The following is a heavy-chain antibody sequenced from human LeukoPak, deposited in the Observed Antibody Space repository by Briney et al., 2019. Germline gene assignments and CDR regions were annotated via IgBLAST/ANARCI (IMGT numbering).Heavy chain of an antibody. V-gene: IGHV4-59*01. CDR1: GGSLGTYY. CDR3: ARDKSLRGNWYGNDY. J-gene: IGHJ4*02. D-gene: IGHD1-1*01. CDR2: TGST. Sequence: SETLSLTCTVSGGSLGTYYWSWIRQSPGEGLEWIGYTGSTNYNPSLKSRVSISVDTSKNQFSLKLTSVTAADTAVYYCARDKSLRGNWYGNDYWGQGAQVTVSS.